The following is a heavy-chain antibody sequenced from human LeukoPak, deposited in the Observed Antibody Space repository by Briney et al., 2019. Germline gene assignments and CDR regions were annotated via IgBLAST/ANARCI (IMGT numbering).Heavy chain of an antibody. CDR1: GFTFSGYG. CDR3: ARAMVRGVIISSMDV. D-gene: IGHD3-10*01. V-gene: IGHV3-33*01. CDR2: IWYDGSNK. Sequence: GGSLRLSCAASGFTFSGYGMHWVRQAPGKGLEWVAVIWYDGSNKYYADSVKGRFTISRDNSKNTLYLQMNSLRAEDTAVYYCARAMVRGVIISSMDVWGKGTTVTVSS. J-gene: IGHJ6*03.